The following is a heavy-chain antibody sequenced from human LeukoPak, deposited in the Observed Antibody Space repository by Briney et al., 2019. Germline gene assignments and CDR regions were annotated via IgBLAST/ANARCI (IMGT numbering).Heavy chain of an antibody. CDR2: IFVGIGNT. Sequence: GASVKVSCKASGFTFTTSAVQWVRQARGQRLEWIGWIFVGIGNTNYAQKLQERVTITRDMSTSTAYIELSSLRSEDTAVYFCAAGSGWYRFDYWGQGTLVTVSS. D-gene: IGHD6-19*01. J-gene: IGHJ4*02. CDR3: AAGSGWYRFDY. CDR1: GFTFTTSA. V-gene: IGHV1-58*01.